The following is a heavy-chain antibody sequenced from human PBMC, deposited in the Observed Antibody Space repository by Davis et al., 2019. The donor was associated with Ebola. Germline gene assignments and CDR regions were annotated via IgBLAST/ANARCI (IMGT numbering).Heavy chain of an antibody. CDR3: ARIPNWYFDY. Sequence: PSETLSLTCTVSGGSISSYYWSWIRQPPGKGLEWIGYIYYSGSTNYNPSLKSRVTISVDTSKNQFSLKLSSVTAADTAVYYCARIPNWYFDYWGQGTLVTVSS. V-gene: IGHV4-59*01. CDR2: IYYSGST. CDR1: GGSISSYY. D-gene: IGHD7-27*01. J-gene: IGHJ4*02.